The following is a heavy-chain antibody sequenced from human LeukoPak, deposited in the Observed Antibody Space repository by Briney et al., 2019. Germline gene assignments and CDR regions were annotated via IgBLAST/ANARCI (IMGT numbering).Heavy chain of an antibody. CDR1: GFTFDDCA. CDR3: AKAHYYDSSSFDSAFWGTRPLDY. Sequence: GGSLRLSCAASGFTFDDCAMHWVRQAPGKGLEWVSLIRWDGTSTYHADSVKGRFTISRDNIKKSLYLQMNSLRTEDTALYYCAKAHYYDSSSFDSAFWGTRPLDYWGPGTLVTVSP. D-gene: IGHD3-22*01. J-gene: IGHJ4*02. V-gene: IGHV3-43*01. CDR2: IRWDGTST.